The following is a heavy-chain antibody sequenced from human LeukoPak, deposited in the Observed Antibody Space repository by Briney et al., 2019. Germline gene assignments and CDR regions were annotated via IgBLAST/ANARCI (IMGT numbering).Heavy chain of an antibody. J-gene: IGHJ4*02. CDR3: ANYGDPKLTLDY. V-gene: IGHV3-23*01. CDR1: GFTFRSAW. D-gene: IGHD4-17*01. CDR2: ISGSGGST. Sequence: QPGGSLRLSCAASGFTFRSAWMSWVRQAPGKGLEWVSAISGSGGSTYYADSVKGRFTISRDNSKNTLYLQMNSLRAEDTAVYYCANYGDPKLTLDYWGQGTLVTVSS.